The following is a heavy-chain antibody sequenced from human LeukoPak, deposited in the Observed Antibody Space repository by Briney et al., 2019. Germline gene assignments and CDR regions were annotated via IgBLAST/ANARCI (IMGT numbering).Heavy chain of an antibody. CDR1: GGSISSYY. D-gene: IGHD5-18*01. Sequence: PSETLSLTCTVSGGSISSYYWSRIRQPPGKGLEWIGYIYYSGSTNYNPSLKSRVTISVDTSKNQFSLKLSSVTAADTAVYYCARVDTAGGAFDYWGQGTLVTVSS. CDR3: ARVDTAGGAFDY. V-gene: IGHV4-59*01. CDR2: IYYSGST. J-gene: IGHJ4*02.